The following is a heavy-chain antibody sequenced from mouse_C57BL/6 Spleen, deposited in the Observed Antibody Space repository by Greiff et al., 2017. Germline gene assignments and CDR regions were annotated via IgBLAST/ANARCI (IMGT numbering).Heavy chain of an antibody. D-gene: IGHD1-1*01. Sequence: EVQLQESGGDLVKPGGSLKLSCAASGFTFSSYGMSWVRQTPDKRLEWVATISSGGSYTYYPDSVKGRFTISRDNAKNTLYLQMSSLKSEDTAMYYCARDTTVVPYYFDYWGQGTTLTVS. CDR3: ARDTTVVPYYFDY. V-gene: IGHV5-6*01. CDR1: GFTFSSYG. J-gene: IGHJ2*01. CDR2: ISSGGSYT.